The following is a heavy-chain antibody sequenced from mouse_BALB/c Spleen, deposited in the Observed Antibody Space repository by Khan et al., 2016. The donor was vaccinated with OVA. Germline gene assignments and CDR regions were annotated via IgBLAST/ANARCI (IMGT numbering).Heavy chain of an antibody. J-gene: IGHJ3*01. CDR1: GYTFTDFI. D-gene: IGHD2-2*01. Sequence: QQSGPELVKPGTSVKISCKASGYTFTDFIIDWVKQSLGESLEWIGDIYPNNGDIMYNQKFKGKATLTVDKSSSTAYMELRNLTSEDTAVYYCARHGYGGFAYWGQGTLVTVSA. CDR2: IYPNNGDI. V-gene: IGHV1-18*01. CDR3: ARHGYGGFAY.